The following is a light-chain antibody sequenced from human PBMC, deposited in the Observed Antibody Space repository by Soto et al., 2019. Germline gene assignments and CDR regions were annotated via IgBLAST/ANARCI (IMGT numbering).Light chain of an antibody. CDR1: SSDVGVYNY. J-gene: IGLJ2*01. CDR3: SSYTSSNTVL. Sequence: QSVLTQPASVSGSPGQSITISCTGTSSDVGVYNYVSWYQQHPGKAPKLMIYDVSYRPSGVSNRFSAFKSGNTASLTISGLQAEYEADYYCSSYTSSNTVLFGGGTKLTVL. CDR2: DVS. V-gene: IGLV2-14*01.